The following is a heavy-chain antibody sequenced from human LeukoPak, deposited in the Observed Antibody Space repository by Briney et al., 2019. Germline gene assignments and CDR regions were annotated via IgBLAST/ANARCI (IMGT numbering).Heavy chain of an antibody. Sequence: SGGSLRLSCAASGFSVKTNYMSWVRQAPGKGLEWVSVLYTGGTIYYADSVKGRFTISKDRSKNILFLQMDSLSVENTAVYYCAKDPHNSGLGSHFDSWGRGTLVTVSS. CDR2: LYTGGTI. D-gene: IGHD1-20*01. CDR3: AKDPHNSGLGSHFDS. J-gene: IGHJ4*02. CDR1: GFSVKTNY. V-gene: IGHV3-66*01.